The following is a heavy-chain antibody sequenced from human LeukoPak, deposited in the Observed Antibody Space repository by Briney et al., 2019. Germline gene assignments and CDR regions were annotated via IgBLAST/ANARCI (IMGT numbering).Heavy chain of an antibody. CDR2: IYTSGST. V-gene: IGHV4-4*07. CDR1: GGSISSYY. Sequence: SETLSLTCTVSGGSISSYYWSWIRQPAGKGLEWIGRIYTSGSTNYNPSLKSRVTMSVDTSKNQFSLKLSSVTAADTAVYYCARDRRTTVTTTGYYYYYMDVWGKGTTVTVSS. D-gene: IGHD4-17*01. J-gene: IGHJ6*03. CDR3: ARDRRTTVTTTGYYYYYMDV.